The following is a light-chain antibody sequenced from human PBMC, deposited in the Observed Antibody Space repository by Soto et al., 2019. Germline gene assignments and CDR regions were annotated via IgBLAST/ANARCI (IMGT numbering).Light chain of an antibody. CDR2: DVS. V-gene: IGLV2-14*01. CDR1: SSDVGGYNY. Sequence: QSVLTQPASVSGSPGQSITISCTGTSSDVGGYNYVSWYQQHPGKAPKLMIYDVSNRPSGVSNRFSGSKSGNTASLTISGLQAEDEADYYCSSYTSSITLDFGGGTKLTVL. CDR3: SSYTSSITLD. J-gene: IGLJ2*01.